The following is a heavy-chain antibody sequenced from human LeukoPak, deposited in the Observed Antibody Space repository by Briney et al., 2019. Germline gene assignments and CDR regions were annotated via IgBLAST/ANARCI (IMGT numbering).Heavy chain of an antibody. J-gene: IGHJ5*02. V-gene: IGHV1-69*13. D-gene: IGHD5-24*01. Sequence: ASVKLSRNASGGTFTNYPIIWEWLAPGRGPEWLGDIIPVYGTENYAQKFHGRITLTAQQSTASAYMELRRLTSDDTAMYFCTTHTGGYNYWWFDIWGQGTLVTVSS. CDR1: GGTFTNYP. CDR3: TTHTGGYNYWWFDI. CDR2: IIPVYGTE.